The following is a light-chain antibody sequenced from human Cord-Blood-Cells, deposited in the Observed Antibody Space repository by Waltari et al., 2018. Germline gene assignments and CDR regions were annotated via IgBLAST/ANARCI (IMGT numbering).Light chain of an antibody. CDR1: QSISSY. CDR3: RQRYSTLWGT. CDR2: SAS. J-gene: IGKJ2*02. V-gene: IGKV1-39*01. Sequence: DIQMTQFPSSLSASLGDRVTITCRAIQSISSYLKWYQQKTGKDPKLLMYSASSLQRGVPSRFSSSGSSTDFTLTISSLLHDEFATYYYRQRYSTLWGTFGHGTKVEIK.